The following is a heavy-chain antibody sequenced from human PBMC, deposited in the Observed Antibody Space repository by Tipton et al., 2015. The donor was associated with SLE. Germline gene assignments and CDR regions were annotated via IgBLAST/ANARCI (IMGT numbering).Heavy chain of an antibody. CDR1: GGSVTSSSHY. J-gene: IGHJ4*02. CDR2: IDHSGST. Sequence: TLSLTCIVSGGSVTSSSHYWGWVRQPPGKGLEWIGEIDHSGSTNYNPSLESRVTISRDTSRNQFSVKLTSVTASDTAVYFCSCRLAARRSPLIPFDYWAQGTLVTVSS. V-gene: IGHV4-39*01. CDR3: SCRLAARRSPLIPFDY. D-gene: IGHD6-6*01.